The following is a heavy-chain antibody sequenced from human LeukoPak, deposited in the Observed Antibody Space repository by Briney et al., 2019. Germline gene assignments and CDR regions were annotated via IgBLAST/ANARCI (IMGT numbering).Heavy chain of an antibody. CDR3: AKLLGEEY. CDR2: VYHSGSS. CDR1: GASVSSYF. V-gene: IGHV4-59*02. J-gene: IGHJ4*02. Sequence: PSETLSLTCTVSGASVSSYFWRWIRQSPAKGLEWIGYVYHSGSSSSNPSLQSRVTISQDTSRNQVSLKMTSATAADTAVYYCAKLLGEEYWGQGTQVVVSS. D-gene: IGHD6-6*01.